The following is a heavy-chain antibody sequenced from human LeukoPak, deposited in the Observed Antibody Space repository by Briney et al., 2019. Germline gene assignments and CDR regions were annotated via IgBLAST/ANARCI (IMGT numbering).Heavy chain of an antibody. CDR1: GFTFSSYW. D-gene: IGHD3-22*01. Sequence: PGGSLRLSCAASGFTFSSYWMSWVRQAPGKGLEWVANIKQDGREKYYVDSVKGRFTISRDNAKNSLYLQMNSMRAEDTAVYYCARSPAPNYYDWARWAYYFDYWGQGTLVTVSS. CDR3: ARSPAPNYYDWARWAYYFDY. CDR2: IKQDGREK. J-gene: IGHJ4*02. V-gene: IGHV3-7*01.